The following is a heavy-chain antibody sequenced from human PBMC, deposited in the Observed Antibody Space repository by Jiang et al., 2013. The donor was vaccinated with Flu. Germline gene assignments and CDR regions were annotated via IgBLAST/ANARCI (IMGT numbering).Heavy chain of an antibody. D-gene: IGHD3-16*02. CDR1: GYTFTNYG. Sequence: GAEVKKPGASVKVSCQSSGYTFTNYGVSWVRQAPGQGLEWIGWISGYSGHTDYARKFQDRVTMSMDTSTNTASMELRSLRSDDTAVYYCAREGYREVDYWGQGTRVTVSS. J-gene: IGHJ4*02. CDR2: ISGYSGHT. CDR3: AREGYREVDY. V-gene: IGHV1-18*04.